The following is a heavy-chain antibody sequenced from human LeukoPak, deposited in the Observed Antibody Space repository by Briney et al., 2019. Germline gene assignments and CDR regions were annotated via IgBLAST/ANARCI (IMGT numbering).Heavy chain of an antibody. CDR1: GGSISSSSHY. D-gene: IGHD2-21*02. J-gene: IGHJ5*02. CDR3: ARLLTAWFDP. Sequence: PSETLSLTCTVSGGSISSSSHYWGWIRQPPGKGLEWIGEINHSGSTNYNPSLKSRVTISVDTSKNQFSLKLSSVAAADTAVYYCARLLTAWFDPWGQGTLVTISS. V-gene: IGHV4-39*01. CDR2: INHSGST.